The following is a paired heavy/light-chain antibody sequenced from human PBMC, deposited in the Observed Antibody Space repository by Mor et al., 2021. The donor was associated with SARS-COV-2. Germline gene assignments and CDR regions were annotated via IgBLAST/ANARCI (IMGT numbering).Heavy chain of an antibody. D-gene: IGHD6-13*01. J-gene: IGHJ5*02. CDR3: ARDSAAAGRSGLSWFDP. CDR2: IYYSGST. V-gene: IGHV4-30-4*07. CDR1: GGSISSGGYS. Sequence: QVQLQESGPGLVKPSQTLSLTCAVSGGSISSGGYSWSWIRQPPGKGLEWIGYIYYSGSTYYNPSLKSRVTISVDTSKNQFSLKLSSVTAADTAVYYCARDSAAAGRSGLSWFDPWGQGTLVTVSS.
Light chain of an antibody. CDR2: GNN. CDR3: QSYDTSLSGWGV. CDR1: NSNIGAGYD. J-gene: IGLJ3*02. V-gene: IGLV1-40*01. Sequence: QSVLTQPPSVSGAPGQTVTISCTGTNSNIGAGYDVHWYQHLPGTAPKLLIFGNNNRPSEVPDRFSGSRSGTSASLAISGLQAGDEADYYCQSYDTSLSGWGVFGGGTKLTV.